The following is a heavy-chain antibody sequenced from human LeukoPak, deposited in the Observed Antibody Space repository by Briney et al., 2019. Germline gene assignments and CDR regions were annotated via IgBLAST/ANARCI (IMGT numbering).Heavy chain of an antibody. CDR3: ARLSLIRITIFGVVTLGWFDP. CDR1: GGSISSYY. V-gene: IGHV4-4*09. J-gene: IGHJ5*02. CDR2: IYTSGST. Sequence: SETLSLTCTVSGGSISSYYWSWIRQPPGKGLEWIGYIYTSGSTNYNPSLKSRVTISADTSKNQFSLKLSSVTAADTAVYYCARLSLIRITIFGVVTLGWFDPWGQGTLVTVSS. D-gene: IGHD3-3*01.